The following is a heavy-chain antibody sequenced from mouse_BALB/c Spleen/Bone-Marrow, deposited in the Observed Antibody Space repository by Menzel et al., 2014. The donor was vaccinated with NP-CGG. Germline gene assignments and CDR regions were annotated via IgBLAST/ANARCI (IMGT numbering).Heavy chain of an antibody. J-gene: IGHJ2*01. D-gene: IGHD3-3*01. Sequence: EVHLVEPGGGLVQPGGSLKLSCAASGFTFSGYGMSWVRPTPDKGLELVATISGSGSSTYYPDSVKGRFTISRDNARNTLYLQMSSLKSEDTAMYYCARGRDWFDYWGQGTTLTVSS. CDR3: ARGRDWFDY. CDR2: ISGSGSST. CDR1: GFTFSGYG. V-gene: IGHV5-6-3*01.